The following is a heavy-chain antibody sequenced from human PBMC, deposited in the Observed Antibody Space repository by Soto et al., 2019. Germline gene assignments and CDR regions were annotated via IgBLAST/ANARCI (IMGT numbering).Heavy chain of an antibody. D-gene: IGHD2-2*01. Sequence: KSSETLSLTCSVSGGSIGSSSYYFGWIRQPPGKGLEWIGSLYYTGTTNYNSSLKSRVTISEHKSQNQFSLRLSSVTAADTAVYYCGAYGSRTHWYDWFCTWGRETMVAV. V-gene: IGHV4-39*01. CDR1: GGSIGSSSYY. J-gene: IGHJ5*02. CDR2: LYYTGTT. CDR3: GAYGSRTHWYDWFCT.